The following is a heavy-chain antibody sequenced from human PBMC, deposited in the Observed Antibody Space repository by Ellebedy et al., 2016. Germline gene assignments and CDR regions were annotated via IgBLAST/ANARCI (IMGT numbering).Heavy chain of an antibody. CDR3: AREDWGSPG. J-gene: IGHJ4*02. Sequence: GESLKISXAASGFNFRTYRMNWIRRAPGKGLEWVSLISDGGVSIYYADSVKGRFTISRDNAKNSLYLQMNSLRVEDTAVYYCAREDWGSPGWGQGTLVTVSS. V-gene: IGHV3-21*01. CDR1: GFNFRTYR. CDR2: ISDGGVSI. D-gene: IGHD3-16*01.